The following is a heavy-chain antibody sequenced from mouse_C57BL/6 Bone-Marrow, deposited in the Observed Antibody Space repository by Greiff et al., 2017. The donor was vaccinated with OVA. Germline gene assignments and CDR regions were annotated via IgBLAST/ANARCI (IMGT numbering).Heavy chain of an antibody. J-gene: IGHJ2*01. Sequence: QVQLQQSGAELARPGASVKLSCKASGYTFTSYGISWVKQRTGQGLEWIGEIYPRSGNTYYNEKFKGKATLTADKSSSTAYMELRSLTSEDSAVYFFARSHYYGSSYGFDYWGQGTTLTVSS. V-gene: IGHV1-81*01. D-gene: IGHD1-1*01. CDR2: IYPRSGNT. CDR3: ARSHYYGSSYGFDY. CDR1: GYTFTSYG.